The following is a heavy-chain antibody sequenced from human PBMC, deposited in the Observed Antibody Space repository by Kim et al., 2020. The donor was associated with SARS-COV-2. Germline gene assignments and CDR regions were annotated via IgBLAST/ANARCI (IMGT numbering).Heavy chain of an antibody. V-gene: IGHV7-4-1*02. D-gene: IGHD1-1*01. CDR3: ARGGRTFNWVDV. J-gene: IGHJ6*04. Sequence: ASVKVSCKTSGYIFNTYAMNWVRQAPGQGLEWMGWINTNTGNPTYVQGFTGRFVFSVDASVSTAYLQISSLKAEDSAVYYCARGGRTFNWVDVWGTGTTVTVSS. CDR1: GYIFNTYA. CDR2: INTNTGNP.